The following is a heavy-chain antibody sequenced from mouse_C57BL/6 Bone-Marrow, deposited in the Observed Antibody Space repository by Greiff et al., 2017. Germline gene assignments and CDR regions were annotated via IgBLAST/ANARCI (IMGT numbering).Heavy chain of an antibody. CDR1: GFTFSSYA. J-gene: IGHJ2*01. D-gene: IGHD2-1*01. Sequence: EVMLVESGGGLVKPGGSLKLSCAASGFTFSSYAMSWVRQTPEKRLEWVATISDGGSYTYYPDNVKGRFTISRDNAKNNLYLQMSHLKSEDTAMYYCARSDGNYLPDYWGQGTTLTVSS. CDR2: ISDGGSYT. V-gene: IGHV5-4*03. CDR3: ARSDGNYLPDY.